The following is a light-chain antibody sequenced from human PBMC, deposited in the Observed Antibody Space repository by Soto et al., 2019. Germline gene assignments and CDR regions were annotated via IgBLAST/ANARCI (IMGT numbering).Light chain of an antibody. CDR2: GAY. CDR1: QSVSSSF. CDR3: QQYGTSPYT. V-gene: IGKV3-20*01. J-gene: IGKJ2*01. Sequence: EIVLTQSPGTLSLSPGERATLSCRASQSVSSSFLGWYQQKRGQTPRLLIYGAYTRATGTPDRFSGSGSGTDFTLTISRLEPEEFAVYFCQQYGTSPYTFGLGTKLEIK.